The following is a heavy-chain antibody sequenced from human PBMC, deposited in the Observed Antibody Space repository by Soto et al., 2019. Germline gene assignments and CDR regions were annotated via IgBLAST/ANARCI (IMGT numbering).Heavy chain of an antibody. D-gene: IGHD3-22*01. CDR2: IYYSGST. J-gene: IGHJ4*02. Sequence: PSETLSLTCTVSGGSISSYYWSWIRQPPGKGLEWIGYIYYSGSTNYNPSLKSRVTISVDTSKNQFSLKLSSVTAADTAVYYCARASYYDSSDFDYWGQGTLVTVSS. V-gene: IGHV4-59*01. CDR1: GGSISSYY. CDR3: ARASYYDSSDFDY.